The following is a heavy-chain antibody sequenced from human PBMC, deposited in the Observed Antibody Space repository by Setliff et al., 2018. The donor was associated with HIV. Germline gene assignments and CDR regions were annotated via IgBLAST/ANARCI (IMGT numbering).Heavy chain of an antibody. CDR2: IWIDGNRK. CDR1: GFTFSDYN. V-gene: IGHV3-33*01. CDR3: ATLARFAPDY. Sequence: PGGSLSLSCAMSGFTFSDYNIYWVRQSPAKGLEWVALIWIDGNRKEYADSVKGRFTISRDNSKNTVYLQMSTLRAEDTAIYSCATLARFAPDYWSQGTQVTVSS. J-gene: IGHJ4*02.